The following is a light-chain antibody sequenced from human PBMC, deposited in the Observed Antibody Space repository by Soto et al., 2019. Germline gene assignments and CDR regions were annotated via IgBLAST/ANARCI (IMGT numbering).Light chain of an antibody. Sequence: QSVLTQPPSVSGAPGQRVTISCTGSSSNIGAGCDVHWYQQLPGTAPKLLIYGNSNRPSGVPDRFSGSKSGTSVSLAITGLQAEDEADYYCQSYDSSLSGSKVFGGGTKVTVL. J-gene: IGLJ3*02. CDR3: QSYDSSLSGSKV. CDR2: GNS. V-gene: IGLV1-40*01. CDR1: SSNIGAGCD.